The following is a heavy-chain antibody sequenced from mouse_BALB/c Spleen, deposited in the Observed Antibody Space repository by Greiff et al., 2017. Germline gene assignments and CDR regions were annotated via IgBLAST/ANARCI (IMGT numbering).Heavy chain of an antibody. Sequence: DVKLQESGPGLVKPSQSLSLTCTVTGYSITSDYAWNWIRQFPGNKLEWMGYISYSGSTSYNPSLKSRISITRDTSKNQFFLQLNSVTTEDTATYYCARWLLLYYAMDYWGQGTLVTVSA. CDR3: ARWLLLYYAMDY. D-gene: IGHD2-3*01. CDR1: GYSITSDYA. V-gene: IGHV3-2*02. CDR2: ISYSGST. J-gene: IGHJ3*01.